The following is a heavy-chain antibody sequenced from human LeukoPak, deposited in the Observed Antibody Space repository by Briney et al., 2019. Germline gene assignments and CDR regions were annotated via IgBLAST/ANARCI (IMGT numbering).Heavy chain of an antibody. V-gene: IGHV3-7*01. Sequence: GGSLRLSCAASGLTFRNYWMSWVRQAPGKGLEWEVNIKQDGSDKFYVDSVNGRFTISRDNAKNSLYLQMNTLRAEDTAIYYCATFSGAHHKTFDSWGQGTLVTVSS. J-gene: IGHJ4*02. CDR2: IKQDGSDK. CDR1: GLTFRNYW. D-gene: IGHD1-14*01. CDR3: ATFSGAHHKTFDS.